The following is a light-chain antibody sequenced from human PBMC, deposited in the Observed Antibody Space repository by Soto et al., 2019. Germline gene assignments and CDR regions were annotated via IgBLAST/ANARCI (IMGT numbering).Light chain of an antibody. CDR3: QKYNSAPLT. Sequence: DTQVTQSPSSLSASLGDRATITCRANQSIGVYLAWFQQHPGKVPKLLIYAASALQSGVPSRFSGSGSGTDFTITISSLRPLDIETYYCQKYNSAPLTFGGGTKGEI. CDR1: QSIGVY. J-gene: IGKJ4*01. V-gene: IGKV1-27*01. CDR2: AAS.